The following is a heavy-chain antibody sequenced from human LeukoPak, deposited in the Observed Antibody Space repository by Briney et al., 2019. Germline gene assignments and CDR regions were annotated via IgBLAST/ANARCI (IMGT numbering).Heavy chain of an antibody. CDR3: ARDGSSAY. CDR1: EFSFSRYW. D-gene: IGHD5-12*01. CDR2: INTDGTNR. Sequence: GGSLRLSCATSEFSFSRYWMNWVRQAPGKGLVWVSRINTDGTNRTYADSVKGRFLISRDNAKNSLYLQMNSLRAEDTAVYYCARDGSSAYWGQGTLVTVSS. J-gene: IGHJ4*02. V-gene: IGHV3-74*03.